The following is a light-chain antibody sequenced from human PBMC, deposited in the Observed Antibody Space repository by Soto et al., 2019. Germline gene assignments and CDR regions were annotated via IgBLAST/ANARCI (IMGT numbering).Light chain of an antibody. V-gene: IGKV3-15*01. CDR3: QQCASWPPLT. CDR2: GAS. J-gene: IGKJ4*01. Sequence: EIVMTQSPATLSVSPGETATLSCRASQSVNLNLAWYQQKPGPPPRLLSYGASIRATGIPARFSGSGAGTEFTLTINSLQSEDSAVYYCQQCASWPPLTVGGGTTVEIK. CDR1: QSVNLN.